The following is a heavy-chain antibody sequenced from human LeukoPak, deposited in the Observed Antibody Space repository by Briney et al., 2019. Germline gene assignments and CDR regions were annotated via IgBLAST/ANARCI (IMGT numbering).Heavy chain of an antibody. CDR3: ARELGTDGGS. V-gene: IGHV3-7*01. D-gene: IGHD3-16*01. CDR2: ITQDGSEK. J-gene: IGHJ4*02. CDR1: QLTFSRYW. Sequence: GGSLRLSCSASQLTFSRYWMSWVRQAPGKGLEWVANITQDGSEKHYVDSVKGRFTISRDNAKNSLYLQMNSLRAEDTAVYFCARELGTDGGSWGQGTLVTVSS.